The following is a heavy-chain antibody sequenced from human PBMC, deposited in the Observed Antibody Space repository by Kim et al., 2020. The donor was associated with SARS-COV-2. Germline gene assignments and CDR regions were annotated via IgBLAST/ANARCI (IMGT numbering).Heavy chain of an antibody. J-gene: IGHJ4*02. CDR1: GGSIISSTHY. CDR3: VKVAGGFYN. Sequence: SETLSLTCTVSGGSIISSTHYWGWVRQAPGKGLEWIGSVSHDGKTWYDPSLKSRVTLSIDSSNNQFFLRLTSVAAADMAVYFFVKVAGGFYNWGQGTLV. CDR2: VSHDGKT. V-gene: IGHV4-39*07. D-gene: IGHD2-15*01.